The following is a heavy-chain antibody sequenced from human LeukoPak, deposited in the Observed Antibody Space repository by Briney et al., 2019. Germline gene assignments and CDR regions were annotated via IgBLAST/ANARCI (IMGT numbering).Heavy chain of an antibody. CDR3: ARDARDMVVVVTYYFDY. V-gene: IGHV3-30-3*01. D-gene: IGHD3-22*01. Sequence: EGSLRLSCAASGFTFSSYAMHWVRQAPGKGLEWVAVISYDGSSKCYADSVKGRFTISRDNSKNTLYLQMNSLRAEDTAVYYCARDARDMVVVVTYYFDYWGQGTLVTVSS. J-gene: IGHJ4*02. CDR1: GFTFSSYA. CDR2: ISYDGSSK.